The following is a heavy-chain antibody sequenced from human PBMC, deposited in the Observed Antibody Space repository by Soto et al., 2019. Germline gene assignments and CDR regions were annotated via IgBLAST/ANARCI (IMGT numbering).Heavy chain of an antibody. CDR2: VSTYNDKA. J-gene: IGHJ4*02. CDR3: ARSCAGGPCYSIY. V-gene: IGHV1-18*01. CDR1: GYTFTSHG. Sequence: ASVKVSCKTSGYTFTSHGINWVRQAPGQGLEWMGWVSTYNDKANYAQKLQDRVTMITDTSTSTAYMELRSLRSDDKAMYYCARSCAGGPCYSIYWGQGTLVTVSS. D-gene: IGHD2-15*01.